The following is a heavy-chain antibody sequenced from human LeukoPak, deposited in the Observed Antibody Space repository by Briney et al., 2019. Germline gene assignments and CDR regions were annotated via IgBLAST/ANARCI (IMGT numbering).Heavy chain of an antibody. V-gene: IGHV1-69*13. J-gene: IGHJ6*03. CDR3: ARGAGILWFGEIRSYYMDV. CDR1: GGTFSSYA. Sequence: ASVTVSCTASGGTFSSYAISWVRQAPGQGLEWMGGIIPIFGTANYAQKFQGRVTITADESTSTAYMELSSLRSEDTAVYYCARGAGILWFGEIRSYYMDVWGKGTTVTISS. CDR2: IIPIFGTA. D-gene: IGHD3-10*01.